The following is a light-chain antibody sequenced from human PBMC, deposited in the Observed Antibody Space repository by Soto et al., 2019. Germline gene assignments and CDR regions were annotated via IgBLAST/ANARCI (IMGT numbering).Light chain of an antibody. V-gene: IGKV3-15*01. CDR2: SGF. Sequence: EIVMTQSPVTLSVSPGERATLSCRASQYITTTVAWYQQKSGQAPRLLIYSGFTRATGVPARFSGSGSGTDFTLTITSLQSEDLGVYYCQQYKEWPTTFGQGTKVDIK. CDR3: QQYKEWPTT. J-gene: IGKJ1*01. CDR1: QYITTT.